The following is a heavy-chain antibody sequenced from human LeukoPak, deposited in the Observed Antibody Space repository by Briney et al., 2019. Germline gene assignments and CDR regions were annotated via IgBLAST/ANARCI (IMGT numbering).Heavy chain of an antibody. CDR1: GFGVSDIW. D-gene: IGHD3-16*01. Sequence: GGSLRLSCAAFGFGVSDIWMTWVRQAPGKGLEGVANIKQAGSEKTYVDSVKGRFTISRDNAKNSLYLQMNSLRVEDTAMYYCVRDGGTDWYDPWGQGTLVTVFS. V-gene: IGHV3-7*01. CDR2: IKQAGSEK. J-gene: IGHJ5*02. CDR3: VRDGGTDWYDP.